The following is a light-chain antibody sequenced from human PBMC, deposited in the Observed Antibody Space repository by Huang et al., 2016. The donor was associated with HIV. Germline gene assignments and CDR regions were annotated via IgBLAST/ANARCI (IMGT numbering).Light chain of an antibody. V-gene: IGKV3-20*01. CDR2: GAS. Sequence: EIVLTQSPGTLSLSPGERATLSCRASQSVSSSYLAWYQQKPGQAPRLRIYGASSRATGIPDRFIGSGSGTDFTLTISRLEPEDFAVYYCQQYGSSRIFTFGPGTKVDIK. CDR3: QQYGSSRIFT. CDR1: QSVSSSY. J-gene: IGKJ3*01.